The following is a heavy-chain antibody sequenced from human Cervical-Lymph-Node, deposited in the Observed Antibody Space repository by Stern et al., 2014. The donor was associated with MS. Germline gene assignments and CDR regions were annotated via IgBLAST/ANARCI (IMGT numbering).Heavy chain of an antibody. CDR3: AREYSGSFDS. V-gene: IGHV3-11*01. D-gene: IGHD1-26*01. CDR1: GFTFRDYY. CDR2: ISGSGNTI. J-gene: IGHJ4*02. Sequence: VQLEESGGGLVKPGGSLRLSCEASGFTFRDYYMTWLRPAPDGGLEWVSYISGSGNTIYYADSVKGRFTISRDNAENSLYLQLKSLRAEDTAVYYCAREYSGSFDSWGQGTLVTVSA.